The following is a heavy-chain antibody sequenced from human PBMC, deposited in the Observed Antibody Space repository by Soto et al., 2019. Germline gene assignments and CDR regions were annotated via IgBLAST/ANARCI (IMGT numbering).Heavy chain of an antibody. V-gene: IGHV3-21*01. D-gene: IGHD4-17*01. CDR2: ISSRSSYI. CDR1: GFTFSSYS. J-gene: IGHJ4*02. CDR3: ASSLYLYGDSYFDY. Sequence: EVQLVESGGGLVKPGGSLRLSCAASGFTFSSYSMNWVRQAPGKGLEWVSSISSRSSYIYYADSVKGRFTISRDNAKNSLYLQMNSLRAEDTAVYYCASSLYLYGDSYFDYWGQGTLVTVSS.